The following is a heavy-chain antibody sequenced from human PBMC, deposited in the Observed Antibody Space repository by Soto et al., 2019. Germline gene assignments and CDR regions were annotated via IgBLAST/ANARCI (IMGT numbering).Heavy chain of an antibody. CDR2: INPNSGGT. CDR3: ARDTSGSTSCCTFDY. V-gene: IGHV1-2*02. J-gene: IGHJ4*02. D-gene: IGHD2-2*02. Sequence: ASVKVSCKASGYTFTGYYMHWVRQAPGQGLEWMGWINPNSGGTNYAQKFQGRVTMTRDTSISTAYMELSRLRSDDTAVYYYARDTSGSTSCCTFDYWGQGTLVTVSS. CDR1: GYTFTGYY.